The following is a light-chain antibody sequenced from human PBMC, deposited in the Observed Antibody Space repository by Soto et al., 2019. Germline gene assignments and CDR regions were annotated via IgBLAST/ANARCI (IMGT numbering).Light chain of an antibody. CDR2: AAS. V-gene: IGKV3-15*01. Sequence: EIVMTQSPATLAVSPGERATLSCMASQSVSTNLAWYQQKPGQAPRLLIHAASTRATGIPARFSGSGSGTEFSLTISSLQSEDFTIYYCQQYNNWPRTFGQGTKVDI. CDR1: QSVSTN. J-gene: IGKJ1*01. CDR3: QQYNNWPRT.